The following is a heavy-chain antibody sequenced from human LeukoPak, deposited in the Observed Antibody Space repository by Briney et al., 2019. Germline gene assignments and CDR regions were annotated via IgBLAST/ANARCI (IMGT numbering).Heavy chain of an antibody. Sequence: SVKVSCKASGGTFSSYAISWVRQAPGQGLEWMGRIIPIFGTANYAQKFQGRVTITTDESTSTAYMELSSLRSEDTAVYYCARPRMVPAATEDSYFDYWGQGTLVTVSS. J-gene: IGHJ4*02. CDR2: IIPIFGTA. CDR3: ARPRMVPAATEDSYFDY. CDR1: GGTFSSYA. V-gene: IGHV1-69*05. D-gene: IGHD2-2*01.